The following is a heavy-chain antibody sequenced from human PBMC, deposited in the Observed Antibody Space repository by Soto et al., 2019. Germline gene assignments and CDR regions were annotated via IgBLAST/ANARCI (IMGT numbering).Heavy chain of an antibody. D-gene: IGHD6-13*01. CDR3: ARELKQQLVHHNWFDP. V-gene: IGHV1-69*08. Sequence: QVQLVQSGAEVKKPGSSVKVSCKASGGTFSSYTISWVRQAPGQGLEWMGRIIPILGIANYAQKFQGRVTITEDKSTSTAYMELSSLRSEDTAVYYCARELKQQLVHHNWFDPWGQGTLVTVSS. CDR2: IIPILGIA. CDR1: GGTFSSYT. J-gene: IGHJ5*02.